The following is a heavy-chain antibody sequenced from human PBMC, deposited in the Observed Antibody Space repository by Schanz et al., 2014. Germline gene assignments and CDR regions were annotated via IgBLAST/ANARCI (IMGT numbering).Heavy chain of an antibody. CDR2: ISYSGVT. Sequence: QVQLQESGPGLVKPSQTLSLTCTVSGDSISSGGYYWSWIRQHPGKGLEWIGYISYSGVTYYNPSLKSRVTISMHASKNQFSLKLSSVTAADTAVYYCARGLRPFADLSAYWGQGTLVTVSS. D-gene: IGHD3-16*01. CDR3: ARGLRPFADLSAY. V-gene: IGHV4-31*03. J-gene: IGHJ4*02. CDR1: GDSISSGGYY.